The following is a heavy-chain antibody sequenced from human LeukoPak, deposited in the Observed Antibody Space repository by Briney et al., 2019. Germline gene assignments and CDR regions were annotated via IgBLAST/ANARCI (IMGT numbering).Heavy chain of an antibody. V-gene: IGHV6-1*01. CDR2: TYYRSKWGT. CDR3: ARDPRISSGCYFDY. CDR1: GDSVSSKSVA. D-gene: IGHD6-25*01. J-gene: IGHJ4*02. Sequence: SQTLSLTCAISGDSVSSKSVAWNWIRQSPSRGLEWLGKTYYRSKWGTDYAVSVNSRITIYPDTSKNQFSLQLNSVTPEDTAVYYCARDPRISSGCYFDYWGQGTLVTVSS.